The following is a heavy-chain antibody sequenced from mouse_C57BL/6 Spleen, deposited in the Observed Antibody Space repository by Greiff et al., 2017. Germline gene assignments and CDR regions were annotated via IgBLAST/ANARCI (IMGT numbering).Heavy chain of an antibody. Sequence: VQLQQPGAELVKPGASVKLSCKASGYTFTSYWMHWVKQRPGQGLEWIGMIHPNSGSTNYNEKFKSKATLTVDKSSSTAYMQLSSLTSEDSAVYYCARLRGSSYVDYWGQGTTLTVSS. CDR3: ARLRGSSYVDY. D-gene: IGHD1-1*01. V-gene: IGHV1-64*01. J-gene: IGHJ2*01. CDR1: GYTFTSYW. CDR2: IHPNSGST.